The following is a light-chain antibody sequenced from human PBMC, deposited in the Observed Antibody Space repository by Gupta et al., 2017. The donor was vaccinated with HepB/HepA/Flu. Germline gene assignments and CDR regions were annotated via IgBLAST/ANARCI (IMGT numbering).Light chain of an antibody. CDR2: DTS. Sequence: EIVLTQSPATLSLSPGERATLPCGASQSVRRNYLAWYQQRPGLAPRLLIHDTSTRAFGIPDRFSGSGSGTDFTLTISRLQPEDFAVYYCQQYGSSPSITFGQGTRLEIK. CDR3: QQYGSSPSIT. J-gene: IGKJ5*01. CDR1: QSVRRNY. V-gene: IGKV3D-20*01.